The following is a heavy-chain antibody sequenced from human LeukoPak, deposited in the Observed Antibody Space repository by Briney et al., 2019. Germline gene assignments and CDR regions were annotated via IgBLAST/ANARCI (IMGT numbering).Heavy chain of an antibody. D-gene: IGHD3-22*01. V-gene: IGHV4-39*07. J-gene: IGHJ4*02. CDR1: GGSISSSSYY. CDR2: IYYSGST. Sequence: SSETLSLTCTVSGGSISSSSYYWGWIRQPPGKGLGWIGSIYYSGSTYYNPSLKSRVTISVDTSKNQFSLKLSSVTAADTAVYYCARENDSSGFDYWGQGTLVTVSS. CDR3: ARENDSSGFDY.